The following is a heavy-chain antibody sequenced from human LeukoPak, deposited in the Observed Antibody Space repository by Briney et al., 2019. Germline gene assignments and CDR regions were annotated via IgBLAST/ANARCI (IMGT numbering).Heavy chain of an antibody. CDR2: IYPGDSDT. V-gene: IGHV5-51*01. CDR1: GYKFTSYW. Sequence: GESLKISCKGSGYKFTSYWIGWVRQMPGKGLEWMGIIYPGDSDTTYSPSLQGQVTISADKSISTAYLQWSSLKTSDTGMHYCARLYYDSNGYYYLDYWGQGTMVTVSS. D-gene: IGHD3-22*01. CDR3: ARLYYDSNGYYYLDY. J-gene: IGHJ4*02.